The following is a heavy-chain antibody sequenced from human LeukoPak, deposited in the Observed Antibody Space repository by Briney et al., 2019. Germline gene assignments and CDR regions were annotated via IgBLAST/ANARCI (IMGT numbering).Heavy chain of an antibody. CDR1: GFTFSIYA. CDR3: ARAEEQQPNDY. J-gene: IGHJ4*02. D-gene: IGHD6-13*01. V-gene: IGHV3-30*01. Sequence: GGSLRLSCAPSGFTFSIYAMHSVREAPGTRLEWVEVLSYDGSNQYYADSVNGRFTISKDKSKNTLFRQMNSLRAEDTAVYYCARAEEQQPNDYWGQGTLVTVSS. CDR2: LSYDGSNQ.